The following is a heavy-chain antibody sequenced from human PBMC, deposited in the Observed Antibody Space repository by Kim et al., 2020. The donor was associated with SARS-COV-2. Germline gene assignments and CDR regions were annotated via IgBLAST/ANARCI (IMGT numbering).Heavy chain of an antibody. CDR1: GGSISSYY. D-gene: IGHD1-1*01. Sequence: SETLSLTCTVSGGSISSYYWTWIRQPPGKGLEWIGCFYYSGGTNYNPSLKSRVSISVDTSKKQFSLKLRSVTAADTAAYYCSGGVEMSTMYYYYALDVWGQGTTVSAS. J-gene: IGHJ6*02. CDR2: FYYSGGT. V-gene: IGHV4-59*01. CDR3: SGGVEMSTMYYYYALDV.